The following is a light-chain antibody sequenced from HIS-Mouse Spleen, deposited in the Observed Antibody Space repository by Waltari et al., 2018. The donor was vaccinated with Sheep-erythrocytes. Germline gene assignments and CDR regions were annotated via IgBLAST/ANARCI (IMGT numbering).Light chain of an antibody. V-gene: IGLV3-21*02. J-gene: IGLJ2*01. Sequence: SYVLTQPPSVSVAPGQTARITCGGNNIGSKSVHWYQQKPGQAPVLVVYDDSDRPSRMPVRFSGSTSGNTATLTIRRVEAGDEADYYCQVWDSSSDHVVFGGGTTLTVL. CDR2: DDS. CDR1: NIGSKS. CDR3: QVWDSSSDHVV.